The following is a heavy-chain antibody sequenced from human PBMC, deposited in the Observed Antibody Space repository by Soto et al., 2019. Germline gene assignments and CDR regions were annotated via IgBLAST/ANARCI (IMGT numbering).Heavy chain of an antibody. J-gene: IGHJ6*02. CDR3: PRDRAMGYYYYGMDV. D-gene: IGHD5-18*01. CDR1: GGTFSSYA. CDR2: IIPIFGTA. Sequence: QVQLVQSGAEVKKPGSSVKVSCKASGGTFSSYAISWVRQAPGQGLEWMGGIIPIFGTANYAQKFQGRVTIXXDXSXXTAHMELSSLRSEHTAVYYCPRDRAMGYYYYGMDVWGQGTTVTVSS. V-gene: IGHV1-69*05.